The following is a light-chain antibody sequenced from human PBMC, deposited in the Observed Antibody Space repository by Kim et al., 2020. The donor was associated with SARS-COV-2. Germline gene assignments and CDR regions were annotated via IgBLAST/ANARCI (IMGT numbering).Light chain of an antibody. CDR1: QSVSSRH. Sequence: EIVLTQSPGTLSLSPGERATLSCRASQSVSSRHLAWYQQKPGQAPRLLMYTTSSRATGIPDRFSGSGSGTDFTLTIDRLEPEDFAVYFCHQYLSSPFTFGGGTKVYIK. V-gene: IGKV3-20*01. J-gene: IGKJ4*01. CDR3: HQYLSSPFT. CDR2: TTS.